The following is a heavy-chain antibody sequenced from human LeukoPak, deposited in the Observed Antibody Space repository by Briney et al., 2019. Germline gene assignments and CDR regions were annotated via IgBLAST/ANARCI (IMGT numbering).Heavy chain of an antibody. CDR2: INAGNGNT. V-gene: IGHV1-3*01. D-gene: IGHD2-15*01. CDR3: ARGDIVVVVAATGPSTGSGPPVDY. Sequence: ASVKVSCKASGYTFTSYAMHWVRQAPGQRLEWMGWINAGNGNTKYSQKFQGRVTITRDTSASTAYMELSSLRSEDTAVYYCARGDIVVVVAATGPSTGSGPPVDYWGQGTLVTVSS. J-gene: IGHJ4*02. CDR1: GYTFTSYA.